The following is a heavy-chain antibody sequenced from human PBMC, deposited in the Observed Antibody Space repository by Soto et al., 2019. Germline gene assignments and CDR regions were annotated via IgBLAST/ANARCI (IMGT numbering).Heavy chain of an antibody. D-gene: IGHD6-25*01. CDR3: ARGSAAAVTTGYFDY. Sequence: QEQLVQSGAEVKKPGSSVKVSCKAPGDIFRTSAMSWVRQAPGQGLEWMGGIIPLFGMANYAHQFQGRVAITADKSTTTVYLEVSSLTSDDTAAYYCARGSAAAVTTGYFDYWGQGTLVTVSS. J-gene: IGHJ4*02. CDR2: IIPLFGMA. V-gene: IGHV1-69*17. CDR1: GDIFRTSA.